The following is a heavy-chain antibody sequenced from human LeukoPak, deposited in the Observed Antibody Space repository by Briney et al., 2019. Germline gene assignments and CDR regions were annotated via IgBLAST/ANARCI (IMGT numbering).Heavy chain of an antibody. J-gene: IGHJ4*02. CDR2: INHSGST. CDR3: ARVGTTVTTVGYFDY. V-gene: IGHV4-34*01. D-gene: IGHD4-17*01. CDR1: GGSFSGYY. Sequence: NPSETLSLTCAVDGGSFSGYYWSWIRQPPGKGLEWLGEINHSGSTNYNPSLKSRVTISVDTSKNQFSLKLSSVTAADTAVYYCARVGTTVTTVGYFDYWGQGTLVTVSS.